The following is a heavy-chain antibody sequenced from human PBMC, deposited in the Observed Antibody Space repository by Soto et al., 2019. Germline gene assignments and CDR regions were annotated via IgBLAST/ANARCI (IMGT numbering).Heavy chain of an antibody. D-gene: IGHD5-18*01. CDR1: GGSISSSNW. Sequence: SETLSLTCAVSGGSISSSNWWSWVRQPPGKGLEWIGEIYHSGSTNYNPYLKSRVTISVDKSKNQFSLKLSSVTAADTAVYYWARALQAMVFFGYYHPVWALRVKGTTDPVS. V-gene: IGHV4-4*02. J-gene: IGHJ6*03. CDR3: ARALQAMVFFGYYHPVWAL. CDR2: IYHSGST.